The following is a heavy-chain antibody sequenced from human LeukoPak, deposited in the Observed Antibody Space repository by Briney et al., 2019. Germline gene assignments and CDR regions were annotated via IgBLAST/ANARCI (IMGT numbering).Heavy chain of an antibody. CDR3: AGSDYYYYMDV. D-gene: IGHD3-10*01. Sequence: SETLPLTCTVSGGSISSSSYYWGWIRQPPGKGLEWLGSIYHSGSTYYHPSLKSRVTISVDTSKNQFSLKRSSVTAADTAVFYCAGSDYYYYMDVWGKGTTVTVSS. V-gene: IGHV4-39*01. CDR1: GGSISSSSYY. J-gene: IGHJ6*03. CDR2: IYHSGST.